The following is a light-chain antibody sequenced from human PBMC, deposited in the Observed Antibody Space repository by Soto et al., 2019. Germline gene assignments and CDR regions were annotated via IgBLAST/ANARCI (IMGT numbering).Light chain of an antibody. V-gene: IGKV1-5*03. CDR2: KAS. J-gene: IGKJ1*01. CDR3: QHYNSYSEA. Sequence: DIQMTQSPSTLSASVGDRVTITCRASQSISNYLAWYQQKPGKAPKLLIYKASTLKSGVPSRFSGSGSGTEFTLTISSLQPDDFATYYCQHYNSYSEAFGQGAKVDI. CDR1: QSISNY.